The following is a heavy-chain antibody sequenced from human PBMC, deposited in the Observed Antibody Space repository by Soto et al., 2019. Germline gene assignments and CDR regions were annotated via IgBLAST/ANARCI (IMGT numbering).Heavy chain of an antibody. CDR3: ARGDSTDCSNGVCSFFYNHDMDV. J-gene: IGHJ6*02. CDR1: GYSLTDYH. V-gene: IGHV1-2*04. CDR2: INPKSGGT. D-gene: IGHD2-8*01. Sequence: ASVKVSCKASGYSLTDYHIHWVRQAPGQGLEWLGRINPKSGGTSAAQKFQGWVTMTTDTSISTASMELTRLTSDDTAIYYCARGDSTDCSNGVCSFFYNHDMDVWGQGTTVTVSS.